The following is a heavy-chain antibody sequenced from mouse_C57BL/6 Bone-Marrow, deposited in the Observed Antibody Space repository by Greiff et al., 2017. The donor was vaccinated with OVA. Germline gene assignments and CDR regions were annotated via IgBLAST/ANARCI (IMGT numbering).Heavy chain of an antibody. V-gene: IGHV1-62-3*01. CDR3: ARGGGTVVAPGWFAY. Sequence: QVQLQQPGAELVKPGASVKLSCKASGYTFTSYWMHWVKQRPGRGLEWIGRIDPNSGGTKYNEKFKSKATLTVDKSSSTAYMQLSSLTSEDSAVYYCARGGGTVVAPGWFAYWGQGTLVTVSA. CDR1: GYTFTSYW. D-gene: IGHD1-1*01. J-gene: IGHJ3*01. CDR2: IDPNSGGT.